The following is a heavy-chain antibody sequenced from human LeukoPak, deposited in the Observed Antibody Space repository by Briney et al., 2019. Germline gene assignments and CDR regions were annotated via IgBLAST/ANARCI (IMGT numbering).Heavy chain of an antibody. Sequence: GGSLRLSCAASGFTFDDYGMSWVRQAPGKGLEWVSGINWNGGSTGYADSVKGRFTISRDNAKNSLYLQMNSLKTEDTAVYYCTRERGDLERRIDYWGQGTLVTVSS. CDR1: GFTFDDYG. CDR2: INWNGGST. CDR3: TRERGDLERRIDY. V-gene: IGHV3-20*04. J-gene: IGHJ4*02. D-gene: IGHD1-1*01.